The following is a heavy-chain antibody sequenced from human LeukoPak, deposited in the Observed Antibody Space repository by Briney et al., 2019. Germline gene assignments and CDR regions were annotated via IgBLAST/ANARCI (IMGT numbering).Heavy chain of an antibody. V-gene: IGHV3-23*01. CDR1: GFTFSSYA. D-gene: IGHD3-22*01. J-gene: IGHJ4*02. CDR3: AKGSYYYDSADYFDY. CDR2: LSGSGGNT. Sequence: GGSLRLSCAASGFTFSSYAMSWVRQAPGKGLEWVSTLSGSGGNTYYADSVEGRVTISRDNSKNTLYLQMDSLRAEDTAVYHCAKGSYYYDSADYFDYWGQGTLVTVSS.